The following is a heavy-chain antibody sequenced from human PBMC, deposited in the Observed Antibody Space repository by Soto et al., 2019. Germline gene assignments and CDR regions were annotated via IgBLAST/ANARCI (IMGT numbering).Heavy chain of an antibody. Sequence: SVKVSCKASGGTFSSYAISWVRQAPGQGLEWMGGIIPIFGTANYAQKFQGRVTITADESTSTAYMELSSLRSEDTAVYYCARGALTTVTTWWFDPWGQGTLVTVSS. CDR2: IIPIFGTA. CDR3: ARGALTTVTTWWFDP. CDR1: GGTFSSYA. D-gene: IGHD4-17*01. J-gene: IGHJ5*02. V-gene: IGHV1-69*13.